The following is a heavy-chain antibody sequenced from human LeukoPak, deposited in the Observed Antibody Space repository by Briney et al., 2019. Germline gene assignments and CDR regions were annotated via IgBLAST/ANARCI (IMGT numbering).Heavy chain of an antibody. CDR3: ARDWFHAIDY. D-gene: IGHD2/OR15-2a*01. CDR1: GFTFSSYG. J-gene: IGHJ4*02. Sequence: GGSLRLSCAASGFTFSSYGMHWVRQAPGKGLEWVAFIRYDGSNKYYADSVKGRFTISRDNSKNTLYLQMNSLRDEDTAVYYCARDWFHAIDYWGQGTLVTVSS. V-gene: IGHV3-30*02. CDR2: IRYDGSNK.